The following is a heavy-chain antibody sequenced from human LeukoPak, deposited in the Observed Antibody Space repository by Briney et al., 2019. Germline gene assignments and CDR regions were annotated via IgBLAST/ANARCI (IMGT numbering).Heavy chain of an antibody. D-gene: IGHD6-13*01. V-gene: IGHV4-39*07. CDR3: ARGIAAATEIDY. CDR1: GGSISSSSYY. Sequence: SETLSLTCTVSGGSISSSSYYWGWIRQPPGKGLEWIGSIYYSGSTYYNPSLKSRVTISVDTSKNQFSLKLSSVTAADTAVYYCARGIAAATEIDYWGQGTLVTVSS. J-gene: IGHJ4*02. CDR2: IYYSGST.